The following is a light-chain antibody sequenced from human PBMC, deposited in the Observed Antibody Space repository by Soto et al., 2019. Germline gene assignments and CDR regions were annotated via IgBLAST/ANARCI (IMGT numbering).Light chain of an antibody. Sequence: EIVLTQSPGTLSLSRGVRATRSSRASQSVSSSYLAWYQQKPGQAPRLLIYGASSRPTGIPDRFSGSGSGTDFTLTISRLEPEDFAVYYCQQYGSSSTFGQGTRLEIK. J-gene: IGKJ5*01. V-gene: IGKV3-20*01. CDR3: QQYGSSST. CDR2: GAS. CDR1: QSVSSSY.